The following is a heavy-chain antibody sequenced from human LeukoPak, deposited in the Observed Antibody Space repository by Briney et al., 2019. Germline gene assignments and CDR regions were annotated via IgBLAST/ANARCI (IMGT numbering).Heavy chain of an antibody. J-gene: IGHJ4*02. Sequence: SETLSLTYIVSGGSISSSIYYWAWVRQPPGKGLEWIGTVFYNGATQYSPSLRSRVTISIDTSKNQFSLKLSSVTAADTAVYYCARRRQGDYVLFSRYYFDYWGQGTLVTVSS. CDR3: ARRRQGDYVLFSRYYFDY. D-gene: IGHD4-17*01. V-gene: IGHV4-39*07. CDR2: VFYNGAT. CDR1: GGSISSSIYY.